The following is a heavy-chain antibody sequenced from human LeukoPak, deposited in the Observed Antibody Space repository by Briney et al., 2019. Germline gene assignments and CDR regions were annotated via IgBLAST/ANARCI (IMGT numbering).Heavy chain of an antibody. D-gene: IGHD3-10*01. CDR2: INHSGST. CDR1: GGSFSGYY. J-gene: IGHJ6*03. V-gene: IGHV4-34*01. CDR3: ARVSGITMVRGVITDYYYYMDV. Sequence: SETLSLTCAVYGGSFSGYYWSWIRQPPGKGLEWIGEINHSGSTNYNPSLKSRVTISVDTSKNQFSLKLSSVTAADTAVYYCARVSGITMVRGVITDYYYYMDVWGKGTTVTISS.